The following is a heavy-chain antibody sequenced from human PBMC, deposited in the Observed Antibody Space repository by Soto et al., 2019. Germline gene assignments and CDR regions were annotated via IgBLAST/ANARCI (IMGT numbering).Heavy chain of an antibody. Sequence: PSETLSLTCTVSGGSISSYYWSWIRQPPGKGLEWIGYIYYSGSTNYNPSLKSRVTISVDTSKNQFSLKLSSVTAADTAVYYCAREGSSGQGGVGAFDIWGQGTMVTVSS. CDR2: IYYSGST. CDR3: AREGSSGQGGVGAFDI. V-gene: IGHV4-59*01. CDR1: GGSISSYY. J-gene: IGHJ3*02. D-gene: IGHD6-19*01.